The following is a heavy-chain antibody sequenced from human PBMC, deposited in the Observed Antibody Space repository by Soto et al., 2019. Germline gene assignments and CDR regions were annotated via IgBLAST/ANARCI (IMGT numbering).Heavy chain of an antibody. Sequence: GGSLRLSCAASGFTFSDYYMSWIRQAPGKGLECISYISSSGSAKYYADSVKGRFTTSRDNAKNSLYVQMNSLRADDTAVYYCAGQYDPVPRSASDIWGQGTMVTVSS. CDR2: ISSSGSAK. J-gene: IGHJ3*02. CDR1: GFTFSDYY. V-gene: IGHV3-11*01. CDR3: AGQYDPVPRSASDI. D-gene: IGHD3-16*01.